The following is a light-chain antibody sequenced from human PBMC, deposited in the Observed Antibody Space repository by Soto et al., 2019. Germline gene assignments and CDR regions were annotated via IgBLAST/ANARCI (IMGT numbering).Light chain of an antibody. Sequence: EIVMTQSPATLSVSPGERVTLSCRARQRVSSSLAWYQHNPGQPPRLLICGASTRATGIPARFSGSGSGTEFTLTNSSQQSEDFAVYFWQQCSDGPQYTVGQGTRLEIK. V-gene: IGKV3-15*01. CDR2: GAS. J-gene: IGKJ5*01. CDR1: QRVSSS. CDR3: QQCSDGPQYT.